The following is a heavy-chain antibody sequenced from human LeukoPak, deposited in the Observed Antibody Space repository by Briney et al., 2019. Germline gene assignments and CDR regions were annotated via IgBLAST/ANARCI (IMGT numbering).Heavy chain of an antibody. CDR3: AKRVSSSFFAFDI. D-gene: IGHD2-2*01. CDR1: GFTFSDYY. CDR2: ISKSGTST. J-gene: IGHJ3*02. V-gene: IGHV3-23*01. Sequence: GGSLRLSCAASGFTFSDYYMSWIRQTPGKGLERVSSISKSGTSTYYADSVKGHFTISRDNSKNTLYLQMNSLGAEDTAVYYCAKRVSSSFFAFDIWGQGTMVTVSS.